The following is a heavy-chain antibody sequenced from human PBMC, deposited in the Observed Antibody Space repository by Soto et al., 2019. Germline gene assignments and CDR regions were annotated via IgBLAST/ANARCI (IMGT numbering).Heavy chain of an antibody. Sequence: QVQLVESGGGVVQPGRSLRLSCAASGFSFSISPMHWVRQAPGKGPEWVALISYDGTNKFYADSVKGLFPISRDNSKITIYMQVDRLRPEDAAVYYCARDPKTSSGQQWAFNFFDSWGQGTSEPVSS. CDR1: GFSFSISP. J-gene: IGHJ5*01. D-gene: IGHD6-19*01. CDR3: ARDPKTSSGQQWAFNFFDS. V-gene: IGHV3-30-3*01. CDR2: ISYDGTNK.